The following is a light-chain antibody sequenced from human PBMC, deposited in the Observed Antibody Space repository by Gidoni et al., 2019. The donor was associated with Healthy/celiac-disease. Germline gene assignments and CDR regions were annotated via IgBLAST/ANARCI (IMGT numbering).Light chain of an antibody. V-gene: IGLV1-40*01. CDR1: SPNIGAGYD. J-gene: IGLJ3*02. CDR3: QSYDSSLSGWV. CDR2: GHS. Sequence: QSVLTQPPSVSGAPGQRVTISCTGSSPNIGAGYDVPWYHQLPGTAPKLLIYGHSNRPSGVPDRFSGSKSGTSASLAITGLQAEDEADYYCQSYDSSLSGWVFGGGTKLTVL.